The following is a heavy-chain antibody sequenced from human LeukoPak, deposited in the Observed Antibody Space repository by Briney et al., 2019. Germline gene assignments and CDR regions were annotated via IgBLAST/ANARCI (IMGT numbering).Heavy chain of an antibody. D-gene: IGHD4-17*01. CDR2: IYYSGST. J-gene: IGHJ2*01. CDR1: GGSISSGGYY. V-gene: IGHV4-31*03. Sequence: SQTLSLTCTVSGGSISSGGYYWSWIRQHPGKGLEWIGYIYYSGSTYYNPSLKSRVTISVDTSKNQFSLKLSSVTAADTAVYYCARDRTTVTSLGYFDLWAVAPWSLSPQ. CDR3: ARDRTTVTSLGYFDL.